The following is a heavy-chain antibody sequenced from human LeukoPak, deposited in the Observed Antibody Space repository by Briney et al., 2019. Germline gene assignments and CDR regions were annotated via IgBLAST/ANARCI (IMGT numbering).Heavy chain of an antibody. V-gene: IGHV4-4*07. CDR1: GGSISSYY. CDR2: IYTSGST. Sequence: SETLSLTCTVSGGSISSYYWSWIRQPAGKGLEWIGRIYTSGSTNYNPSLKSRVTMSVDTSKNQFSLKLSSVTAADTAVYYCASAMVRGVMGSSYYYYMDVWGKGTTVTVS. CDR3: ASAMVRGVMGSSYYYYMDV. J-gene: IGHJ6*03. D-gene: IGHD3-10*01.